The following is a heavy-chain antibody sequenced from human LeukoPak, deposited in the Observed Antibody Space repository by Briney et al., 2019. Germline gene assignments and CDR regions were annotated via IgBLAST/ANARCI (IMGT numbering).Heavy chain of an antibody. Sequence: GGSLRLSCAASGFTFSNAWMSWVRQAPGKGLEWVGRIKSKTDGGTTDYAAPVKGRFTISRDDSKNTLYLRMNSLKTEDTAVYCCTTDPHNYYDSSGYYGSYDYWGQGTLVTVSS. CDR2: IKSKTDGGTT. D-gene: IGHD3-22*01. CDR1: GFTFSNAW. V-gene: IGHV3-15*01. CDR3: TTDPHNYYDSSGYYGSYDY. J-gene: IGHJ4*02.